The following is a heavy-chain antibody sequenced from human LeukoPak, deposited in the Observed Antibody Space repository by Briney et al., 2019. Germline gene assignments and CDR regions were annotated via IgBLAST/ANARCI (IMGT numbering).Heavy chain of an antibody. CDR2: IKQDGSEK. V-gene: IGHV3-7*01. D-gene: IGHD6-19*01. CDR1: GFTVSSNY. CDR3: ARGGHSSGWYHY. J-gene: IGHJ4*02. Sequence: PGGSLRLSCAASGFTVSSNYMSWVRQAPGKGLEWVANIKQDGSEKYYVDSVKGRFTISRDNAKNSLYLQMNSLRAEDTAVYYCARGGHSSGWYHYWGQGTLVTVSS.